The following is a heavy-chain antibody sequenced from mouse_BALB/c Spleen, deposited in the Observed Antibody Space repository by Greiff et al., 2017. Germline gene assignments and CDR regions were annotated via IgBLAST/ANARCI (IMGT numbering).Heavy chain of an antibody. Sequence: VQLQESGAELVRPGSSVKISCKASGYAFSSYWMNWVKQRPGQGLEWIGQIYPGDGDTNYNGKFKGKATLTADKSSSTAYMQLSSLTSEDSAVYFCARDGGDAMDYWGQGTSVTVSS. CDR3: ARDGGDAMDY. CDR2: IYPGDGDT. D-gene: IGHD1-1*02. V-gene: IGHV1-80*01. J-gene: IGHJ4*01. CDR1: GYAFSSYW.